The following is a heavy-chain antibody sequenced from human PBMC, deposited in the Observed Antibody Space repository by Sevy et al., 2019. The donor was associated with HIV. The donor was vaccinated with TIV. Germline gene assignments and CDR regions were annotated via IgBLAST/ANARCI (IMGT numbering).Heavy chain of an antibody. CDR2: MKEDGSDK. CDR3: VEGGGGGINYCPDC. Sequence: GGSLRLSCAASGFTFSVYWMSWVRQAPGKGLEWVATMKEDGSDKDYVDSVKGRFTISRDNAKNSLYLQMNSLRAEDKAVYYCVEGGGGGINYCPDCWGQGTLVTVSS. J-gene: IGHJ4*02. D-gene: IGHD2-15*01. CDR1: GFTFSVYW. V-gene: IGHV3-7*01.